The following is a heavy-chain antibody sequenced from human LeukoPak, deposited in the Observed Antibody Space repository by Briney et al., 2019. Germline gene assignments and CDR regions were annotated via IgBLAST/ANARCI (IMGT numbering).Heavy chain of an antibody. CDR1: GYSFTDKY. Sequence: ASVKVSCKASGYSFTDKYMHWVRQAPGQGLEWMGWINPNSGNTGYAQKFQGRVTITRNTSISTAYMELSSLRSEDTAVYYCARGEGYGDYVGSMDVWGKGTTVTVSS. CDR3: ARGEGYGDYVGSMDV. V-gene: IGHV1-8*03. J-gene: IGHJ6*03. CDR2: INPNSGNT. D-gene: IGHD4-17*01.